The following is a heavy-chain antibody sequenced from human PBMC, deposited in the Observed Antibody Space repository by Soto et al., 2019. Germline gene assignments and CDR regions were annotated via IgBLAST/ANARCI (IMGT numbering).Heavy chain of an antibody. CDR3: ARRRGYTGYNLVAWYFDL. J-gene: IGHJ2*01. D-gene: IGHD5-12*01. CDR2: IYPDDSDT. V-gene: IGHV5-51*01. Sequence: EVQLVQSGAEVKKPGESLKISCKGSGYSFVTYWIGWVRQMPGKGLEWMGTIYPDDSDTKYSPSFQGQVTMSADKSISTASVQWSSLKASDTAMYYCARRRGYTGYNLVAWYFDLWGRGTLVTVSS. CDR1: GYSFVTYW.